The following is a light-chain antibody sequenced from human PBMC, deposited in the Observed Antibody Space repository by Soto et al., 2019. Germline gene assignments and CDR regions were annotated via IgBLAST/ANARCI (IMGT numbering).Light chain of an antibody. CDR1: SSNIGAGYD. V-gene: IGLV1-40*01. Sequence: QSVLTQPPSVSGAPGRRVTISCTGSSSNIGAGYDVHWYQQLPGTAPKLLIYGSSNRPSGVPDRFSGSKSGTSASLAITGLQAEDEADYYCQSYDSSLFVFGTGTKVTVL. J-gene: IGLJ1*01. CDR3: QSYDSSLFV. CDR2: GSS.